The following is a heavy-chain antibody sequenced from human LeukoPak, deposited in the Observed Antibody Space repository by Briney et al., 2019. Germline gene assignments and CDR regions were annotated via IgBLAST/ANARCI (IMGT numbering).Heavy chain of an antibody. CDR1: DGSIRSSSYS. CDR2: VYYNGDT. CDR3: ARLLSPGWFDP. J-gene: IGHJ5*02. V-gene: IGHV4-39*01. D-gene: IGHD2/OR15-2a*01. Sequence: PSETLSLTCTVSDGSIRSSSYSWSWIRQPPGKGLEWIANVYYNGDTYCNSSLYSRVTISADTSKNQFSLNLRSVTAADTAVYYCARLLSPGWFDPWGQGTLVTVSS.